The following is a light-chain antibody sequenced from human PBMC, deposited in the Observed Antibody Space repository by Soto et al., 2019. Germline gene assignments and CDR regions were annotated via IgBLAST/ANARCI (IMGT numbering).Light chain of an antibody. V-gene: IGLV2-11*01. Sequence: QSVLTQPRSVSGSPGQSVTISCTGTGSDVGGYNYVSWYQQHPGKAPKLMIYDVSKRPSGVPDRFSGSKSGNTASLTISGLQAEDEADYYCCSYAGSYTPDWVFGGGTKLTVL. CDR1: GSDVGGYNY. CDR3: CSYAGSYTPDWV. CDR2: DVS. J-gene: IGLJ3*02.